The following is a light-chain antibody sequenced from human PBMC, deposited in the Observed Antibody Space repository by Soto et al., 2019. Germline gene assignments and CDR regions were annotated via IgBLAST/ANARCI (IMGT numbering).Light chain of an antibody. V-gene: IGKV4-1*01. CDR2: WAS. Sequence: DIVMTQFPDSLAVSLGERATINCKSSQSVLYSSNNNNYLAWYQQKPGQPPKLLIYWASTRESGVPDRFSGSGSGTDFTLTISSLEAEDVAVYYCQQYYSGRTFGQGTKVEIK. CDR3: QQYYSGRT. J-gene: IGKJ1*01. CDR1: QSVLYSSNNNNY.